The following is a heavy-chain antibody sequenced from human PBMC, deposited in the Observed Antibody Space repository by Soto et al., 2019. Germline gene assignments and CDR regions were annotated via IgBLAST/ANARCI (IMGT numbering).Heavy chain of an antibody. J-gene: IGHJ4*02. D-gene: IGHD6-6*01. Sequence: QVQLVESGGGVVQPGRSLRLSCAASGFTFSSYAMHWVRQAPGKGLEWVAVISYDGSNKYYADSVKGRFTISRDNSKNTLYLQITSLRAEDTAVYYCARDRGHSSSSVPPFDYWGQGTLVTVSS. CDR3: ARDRGHSSSSVPPFDY. CDR1: GFTFSSYA. CDR2: ISYDGSNK. V-gene: IGHV3-30-3*01.